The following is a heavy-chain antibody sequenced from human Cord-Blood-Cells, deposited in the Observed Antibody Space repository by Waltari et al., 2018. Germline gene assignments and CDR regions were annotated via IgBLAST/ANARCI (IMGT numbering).Heavy chain of an antibody. D-gene: IGHD6-19*01. V-gene: IGHV3-48*03. J-gene: IGHJ4*02. CDR2: ISSSGSTI. Sequence: EVQLVESGGGLVQPGGSLRLSCAASGFTFSRYEMNWVRQAPGKGLEWVSYISSSGSTIYYADSVKGRFTISRDNAKNSLYLQMNSLRAEDTAVYYCAREGLGHYFDYWGQGTLVTVSS. CDR3: AREGLGHYFDY. CDR1: GFTFSRYE.